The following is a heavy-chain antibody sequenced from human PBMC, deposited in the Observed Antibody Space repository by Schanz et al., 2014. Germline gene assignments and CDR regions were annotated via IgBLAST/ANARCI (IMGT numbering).Heavy chain of an antibody. Sequence: QLQLVQSGAEVKKPGSSVKVSCKASGYTLSAYSLHWVRQAPGQGLEWMGWISPYNGNTNYAQKLQGRVTMTADTSTSTAYMDLRSLRSDDTAVYYCARDQSPYTNSSDVRYFDYWGRGTLVTVSS. CDR2: ISPYNGNT. V-gene: IGHV1-18*01. CDR3: ARDQSPYTNSSDVRYFDY. D-gene: IGHD6-6*01. CDR1: GYTLSAYS. J-gene: IGHJ4*02.